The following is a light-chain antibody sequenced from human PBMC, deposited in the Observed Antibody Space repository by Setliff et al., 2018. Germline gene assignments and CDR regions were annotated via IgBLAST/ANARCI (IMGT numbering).Light chain of an antibody. CDR1: SSNIGAGYD. CDR3: CSYAGSYTSFYV. CDR2: GNS. Sequence: QSVLTQPPSVSGAPGQRVTISCTGSSSNIGAGYDVHWYQQLPGTAPKLLIYGNSKRPSGVPDRFSGSKSGNTASLTISGLQAEDEADYYCCSYAGSYTSFYVFGTGTKVTVL. V-gene: IGLV1-40*01. J-gene: IGLJ1*01.